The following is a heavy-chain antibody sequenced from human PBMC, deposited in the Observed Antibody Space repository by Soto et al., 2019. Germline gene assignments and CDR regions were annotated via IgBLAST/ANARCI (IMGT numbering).Heavy chain of an antibody. CDR3: ANGYSYYYYYYGMDV. Sequence: LRLSCAASGFTFSSYGMHWVRQAPGKGLEWVAVISCDGGNKYYADSVKGRFTISRDNSKNTLYLQMNSLRAEDTAVYYCANGYSYYYYYYGMDVWGQGTTVTVSS. D-gene: IGHD3-22*01. V-gene: IGHV3-30*18. CDR1: GFTFSSYG. CDR2: ISCDGGNK. J-gene: IGHJ6*02.